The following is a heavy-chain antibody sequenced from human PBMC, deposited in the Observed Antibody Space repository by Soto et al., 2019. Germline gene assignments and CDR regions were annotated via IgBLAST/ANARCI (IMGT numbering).Heavy chain of an antibody. V-gene: IGHV3-11*01. CDR1: GFTFSAYY. CDR2: ISNSDDTT. CDR3: ARLGGG. J-gene: IGHJ4*02. D-gene: IGHD3-16*01. Sequence: GGSLRLSCAASGFTFSAYYMSWIRQAPGKGLEWVSYISNSDDTTYYADSVKGRFTISRDNAKSSLYLQMNSLRAEDTAVYYCARLGGGWGQGTLVTVSS.